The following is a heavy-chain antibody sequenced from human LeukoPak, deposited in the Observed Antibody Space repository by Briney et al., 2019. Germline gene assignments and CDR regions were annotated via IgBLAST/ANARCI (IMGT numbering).Heavy chain of an antibody. Sequence: PGGSLRLSCAASGFIFSNNIMNWVRQAPGKGLEWVSVISADGGDIYYADSVNGRFTISRDNSKNTLHLQMDSLRAEDTAVYYCAKDPPHSDRSIYSDNSWGQGTLSPSPQ. V-gene: IGHV3-23*01. J-gene: IGHJ4*02. CDR1: GFIFSNNI. CDR3: AKDPPHSDRSIYSDNS. D-gene: IGHD3-22*01. CDR2: ISADGGDI.